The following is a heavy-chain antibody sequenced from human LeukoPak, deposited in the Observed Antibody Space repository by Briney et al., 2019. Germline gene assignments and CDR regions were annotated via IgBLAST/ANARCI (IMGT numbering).Heavy chain of an antibody. Sequence: PSETLSLTCTVSGGSISSYYWSWIRQPAGKGLEWIGRIYTSGSTNYNPSLKSRVTMSVDTSKNQFSLKLSSVTAADTAVYYCARDSAGYSSSWYYFDYWGQGTPVTVSS. D-gene: IGHD6-13*01. J-gene: IGHJ4*02. CDR2: IYTSGST. CDR3: ARDSAGYSSSWYYFDY. CDR1: GGSISSYY. V-gene: IGHV4-4*07.